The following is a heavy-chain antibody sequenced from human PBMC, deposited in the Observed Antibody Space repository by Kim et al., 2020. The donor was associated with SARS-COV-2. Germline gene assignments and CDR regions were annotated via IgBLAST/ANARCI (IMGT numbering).Heavy chain of an antibody. V-gene: IGHV1-46*01. J-gene: IGHJ3*02. D-gene: IGHD2-15*01. CDR2: INPSGGST. CDR1: GYTFTSYY. Sequence: ASVKVSCKASGYTFTSYYMHWVRQAPGQGLEWMGIINPSGGSTSYAQKFQGRVTMTRDTSTSTVYMELSSLRSEDTAVYYCARDPYCSGGSCYSTPTVDIWGQGTMVTVCS. CDR3: ARDPYCSGGSCYSTPTVDI.